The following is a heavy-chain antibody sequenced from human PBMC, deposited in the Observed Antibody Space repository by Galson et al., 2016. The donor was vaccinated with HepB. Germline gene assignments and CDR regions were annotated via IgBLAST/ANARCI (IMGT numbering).Heavy chain of an antibody. CDR2: IVYDGTTR. Sequence: SLRLSCAASGFTFSRYAMHWVRQAPGKGLEWAAVIVYDGTTRYYADSVKGRFTISRDNSKNTLFLQMNSLTTEDTAVYYCARGGVADPLDNWGQGTLVTVSS. D-gene: IGHD2-8*02. V-gene: IGHV3-30-3*01. J-gene: IGHJ4*02. CDR1: GFTFSRYA. CDR3: ARGGVADPLDN.